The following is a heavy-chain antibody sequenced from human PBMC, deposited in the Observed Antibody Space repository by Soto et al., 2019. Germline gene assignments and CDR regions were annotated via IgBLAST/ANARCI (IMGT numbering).Heavy chain of an antibody. Sequence: QVHLVESGGGLVKPGGSLRVSCTASGFTFSDYYMSWIRQAPGKGLEWISYISSTSSYTNYADSVKGRFTISRDNVKNSLYLQMNSLRDEDTAVYYCVRDLGWSPLWEYWGQGTLVTVSS. CDR1: GFTFSDYY. CDR3: VRDLGWSPLWEY. D-gene: IGHD1-26*01. V-gene: IGHV3-11*05. CDR2: ISSTSSYT. J-gene: IGHJ4*02.